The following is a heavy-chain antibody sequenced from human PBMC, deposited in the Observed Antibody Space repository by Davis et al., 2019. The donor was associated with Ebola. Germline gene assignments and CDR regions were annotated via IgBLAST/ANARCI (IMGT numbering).Heavy chain of an antibody. CDR3: AFNGMDV. CDR2: LYHGGGT. J-gene: IGHJ6*04. V-gene: IGHV4-59*01. Sequence: MPSETLSLTCTVSGGYISGYYWSWIRQPPGKGLEWIGNLYHGGGTNYSPSLKSRVTISVDTSKNQFSLNLRSVTAADTAVYYCAFNGMDVWGKGTTVTVSS. CDR1: GGYISGYY.